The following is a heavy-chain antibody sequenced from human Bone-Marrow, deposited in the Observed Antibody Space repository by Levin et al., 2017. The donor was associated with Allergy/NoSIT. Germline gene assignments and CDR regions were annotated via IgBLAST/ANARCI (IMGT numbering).Heavy chain of an antibody. CDR1: GFTFSTYS. CDR2: ISSSSSYI. J-gene: IGHJ3*02. Sequence: LSLTCAASGFTFSTYSMNWVRQAPGKGLEWVSSISSSSSYIYYADSVKGRFTISRDNAKNSLYLQMNSLRAEDTAVYYCARETTTVTTAGVDIWGQGTMVIVSS. V-gene: IGHV3-21*01. D-gene: IGHD4-17*01. CDR3: ARETTTVTTAGVDI.